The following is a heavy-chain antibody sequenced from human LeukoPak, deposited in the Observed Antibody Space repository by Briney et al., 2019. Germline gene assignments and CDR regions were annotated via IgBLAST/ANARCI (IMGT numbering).Heavy chain of an antibody. V-gene: IGHV1-2*02. J-gene: IGHJ4*02. D-gene: IGHD3-10*01. CDR1: GYTFTGYY. CDR2: INPNSGGT. CDR3: ARGRRITMVRGVMGADY. Sequence: ASVKVSCKASGYTFTGYYMHWVRQAPGQGLEWMGWINPNSGGTNYAQKFQGRVTMTRDTSISTAYMELSRLRSDDTAVYYCARGRRITMVRGVMGADYWGQGTLVTVSS.